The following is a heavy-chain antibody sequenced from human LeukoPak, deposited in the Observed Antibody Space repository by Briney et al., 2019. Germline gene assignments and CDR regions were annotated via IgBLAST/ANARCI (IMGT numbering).Heavy chain of an antibody. CDR2: ISSNGGST. Sequence: GGSLRLSCAASGFTFSSYAMHWVRQAPGKGLEYVSAISSNGGSTYYADSVKGRFTISRDNSKNTLYLQMNSLRAEDTAVYYCASPFGIAAAGTDWYFDLWGRGTLVTVSS. CDR1: GFTFSSYA. V-gene: IGHV3-64*04. D-gene: IGHD6-13*01. J-gene: IGHJ2*01. CDR3: ASPFGIAAAGTDWYFDL.